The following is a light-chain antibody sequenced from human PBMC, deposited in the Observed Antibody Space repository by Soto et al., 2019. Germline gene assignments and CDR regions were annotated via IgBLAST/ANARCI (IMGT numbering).Light chain of an antibody. CDR1: QSVGTF. CDR2: DAS. Sequence: EIVLTQSPATLSLSPGERATLSCRASQSVGTFLAWYQHKPGQAPRLLIYDASNRATGIPARFSGSGSGTDFTLTSRSLEPEDVAVYYCQQRNNWPRTFGPGTKVEI. V-gene: IGKV3-11*01. J-gene: IGKJ1*01. CDR3: QQRNNWPRT.